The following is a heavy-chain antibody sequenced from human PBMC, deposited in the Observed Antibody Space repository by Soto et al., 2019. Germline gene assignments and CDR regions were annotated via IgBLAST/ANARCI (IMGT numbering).Heavy chain of an antibody. J-gene: IGHJ6*02. CDR2: IIPIFGTA. D-gene: IGHD2-2*02. CDR1: GGTFSSYA. V-gene: IGHV1-69*06. CDR3: ARGGYCSSTSCYRSYYYGMDV. Sequence: QVQLVQSGAEVKKPGSSVKVSCKASGGTFSSYAISWVRQAPGQGLEWMGGIIPIFGTANYAQKFQGRVTITAEKSTSTAYMELSSRRSEDTAVYYCARGGYCSSTSCYRSYYYGMDVWGQGTTVTVSS.